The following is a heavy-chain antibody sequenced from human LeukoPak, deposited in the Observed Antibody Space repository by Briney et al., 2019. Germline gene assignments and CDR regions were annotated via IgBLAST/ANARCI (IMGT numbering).Heavy chain of an antibody. Sequence: GGSLRLSCAASGFTFDNYRMSWVRQAPGKGLVWVSRINSDGSSTSYAVSVKGRFTISRDNANNALYLQMNSLRAEDTAVYYCARGAGGYSYGWGQGTLVTVSS. CDR1: GFTFDNYR. V-gene: IGHV3-74*01. CDR2: INSDGSST. D-gene: IGHD5-18*01. CDR3: ARGAGGYSYG. J-gene: IGHJ4*02.